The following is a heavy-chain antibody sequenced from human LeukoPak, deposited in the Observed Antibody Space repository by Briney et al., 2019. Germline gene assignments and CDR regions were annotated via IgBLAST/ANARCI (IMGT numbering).Heavy chain of an antibody. CDR1: GFNLNSYA. Sequence: GGSLRLSCAVSGFNLNSYAMHWVRQAPGKGLEWVAVIRHGETNSFYAGSVQGRFTISRDTSKKLLYLQMNSLRVEDTAVYYCAKEYTPSSPLGELDSWGQGTLVTVSS. V-gene: IGHV3-30*02. J-gene: IGHJ4*02. D-gene: IGHD6-6*01. CDR2: IRHGETNS. CDR3: AKEYTPSSPLGELDS.